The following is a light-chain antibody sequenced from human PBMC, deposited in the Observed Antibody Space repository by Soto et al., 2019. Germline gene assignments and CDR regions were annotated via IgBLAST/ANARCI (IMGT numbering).Light chain of an antibody. CDR3: QQYHNSPLT. CDR2: GAS. Sequence: TLLPQSRGTLSLSPGERATLSCMASQTVGTYLAWYQQKPGQAPRLLVFGASSRATGVPDRFSGSGSGTDFTLTISGLEPEDFALYYCQQYHNSPLTFGQGTKVDI. V-gene: IGKV3-20*01. CDR1: QTVGTY. J-gene: IGKJ1*01.